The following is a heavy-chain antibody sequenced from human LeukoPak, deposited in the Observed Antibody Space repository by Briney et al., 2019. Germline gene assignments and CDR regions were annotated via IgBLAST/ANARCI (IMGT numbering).Heavy chain of an antibody. Sequence: GGSLRLSCAASGFTFSSYSMNWVRQAPGKGLEWVSYISSSSSTIYYADSVKGRFTISRDNAKNSLYLQMNSLRAEDTAVYCCARDFGGWVFDYWGQGTLVTVSS. J-gene: IGHJ4*02. CDR1: GFTFSSYS. CDR2: ISSSSSTI. V-gene: IGHV3-48*01. CDR3: ARDFGGWVFDY. D-gene: IGHD6-19*01.